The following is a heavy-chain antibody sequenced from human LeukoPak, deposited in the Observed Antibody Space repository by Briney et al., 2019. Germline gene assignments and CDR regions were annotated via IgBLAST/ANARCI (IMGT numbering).Heavy chain of an antibody. CDR2: IAAYNGNR. Sequence: ASVKVSCKTSGYTFSSYGISWVRQAPGQGLEWMGWIAAYNGNRLYAQRFQGRITLTTDTSTSTSYMELRSLEYDDTAIYYCARDNDKVVDHWGQGTLVTVSS. CDR1: GYTFSSYG. D-gene: IGHD1-1*01. J-gene: IGHJ4*01. CDR3: ARDNDKVVDH. V-gene: IGHV1-18*01.